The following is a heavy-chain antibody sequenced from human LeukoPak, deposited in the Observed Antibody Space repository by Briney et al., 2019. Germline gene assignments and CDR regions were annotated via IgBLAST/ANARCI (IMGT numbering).Heavy chain of an antibody. V-gene: IGHV1-2*02. Sequence: ASVKVSCKASGYTFTSYYMHWVRQAPGQGLEWMGIINPSGGSTNYAQKFQGRVTMTRDTSISTAYMELSRLRSDDTAVYYCARTDFDYWGQGTLVTVSS. CDR3: ARTDFDY. CDR2: INPSGGST. CDR1: GYTFTSYY. J-gene: IGHJ4*02.